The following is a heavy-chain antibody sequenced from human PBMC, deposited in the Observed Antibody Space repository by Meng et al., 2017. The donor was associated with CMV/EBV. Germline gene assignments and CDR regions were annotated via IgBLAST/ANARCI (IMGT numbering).Heavy chain of an antibody. CDR3: ARQHNSSSWIINWFDP. V-gene: IGHV1-2*02. CDR1: GYTFTGYY. CDR2: INPNSGGT. D-gene: IGHD6-13*01. Sequence: QVRRVQSGAEVKKPGALVKVSCKASGYTFTGYYMHWVRQAPGQGLEWMGWINPNSGGTNYAQKFQGRVTMTRDTSISTAYMELSRLRSDDTAVYYCARQHNSSSWIINWFDPWGQGTLVTVSS. J-gene: IGHJ5*02.